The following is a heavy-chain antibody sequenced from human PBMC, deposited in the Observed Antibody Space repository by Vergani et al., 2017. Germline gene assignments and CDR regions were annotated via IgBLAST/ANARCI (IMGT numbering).Heavy chain of an antibody. D-gene: IGHD4-23*01. Sequence: EVQLVESGGGLVKPGGSLRLSCAASGFTFSSYSMNWVRQAPGKGLEWVSSISSSSRYIYYADSVKGRFTISRDNAKNSLYLQMNSLRAEDTAVYYCARGGERWGATVVTPNFGYWGQGTLVTVSS. CDR2: ISSSSRYI. J-gene: IGHJ4*02. CDR1: GFTFSSYS. CDR3: ARGGERWGATVVTPNFGY. V-gene: IGHV3-21*01.